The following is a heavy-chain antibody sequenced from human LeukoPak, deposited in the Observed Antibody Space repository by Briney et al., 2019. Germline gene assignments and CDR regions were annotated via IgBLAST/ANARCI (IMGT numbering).Heavy chain of an antibody. CDR3: ATRGRTGPRDY. CDR1: GFTFSTYS. D-gene: IGHD2-8*02. V-gene: IGHV3-48*01. Sequence: GGSLRLSCAASGFTFSTYSMNWVRQAPGKGLEWVSYISSSSSTIYYADSVKGRFTVSRDNAKNSVYLQMNSLRAEDTAVYYCATRGRTGPRDYWGQGTLVTVSS. CDR2: ISSSSSTI. J-gene: IGHJ4*02.